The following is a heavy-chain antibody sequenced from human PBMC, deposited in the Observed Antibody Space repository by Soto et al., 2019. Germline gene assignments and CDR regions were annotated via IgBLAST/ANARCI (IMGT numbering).Heavy chain of an antibody. CDR1: GYTFTSYG. CDR3: ARDFVLDYYDSSGYYSDAFDI. D-gene: IGHD3-22*01. V-gene: IGHV1-18*04. Sequence: VQLVQSGAEVKKPGASVKVSCKASGYTFTSYGISWVRQAPGQGLEWMGWISAYNGNTNYAQKLQGRVTMTTDTSTSTAYMELRSLRSDDTAVYYCARDFVLDYYDSSGYYSDAFDIWGQGTMVTVSS. J-gene: IGHJ3*02. CDR2: ISAYNGNT.